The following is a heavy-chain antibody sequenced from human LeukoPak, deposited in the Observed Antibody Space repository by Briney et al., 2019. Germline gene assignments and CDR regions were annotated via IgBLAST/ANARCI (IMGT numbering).Heavy chain of an antibody. CDR1: RFTISSYA. CDR2: ISYGVSNK. CDR3: ARRPAQYFDS. J-gene: IGHJ4*02. Sequence: PGRSLTLSCVPVRFTISSYAMHWVRQVTDKVLEWLAFISYGVSNKYYADSVKGRFTIARDNSNNALYLQMNSLRPEDTAVYYCARRPAQYFDSWGQGTLVTVSS. V-gene: IGHV3-30-3*01.